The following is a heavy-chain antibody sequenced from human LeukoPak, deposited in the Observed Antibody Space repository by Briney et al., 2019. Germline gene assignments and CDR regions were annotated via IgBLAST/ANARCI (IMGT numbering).Heavy chain of an antibody. CDR2: IYYSGST. D-gene: IGHD3-10*01. CDR3: ARLWFGELSTNWFDP. Sequence: SETLSLTCTVSGGSISSYYWSWIRQPPGKGLEWIGHIYYSGSTNYNPSLESRVTISVDTSKNQFSLKLSSVTAADTAVYYCARLWFGELSTNWFDPWGQGTLVTVSS. V-gene: IGHV4-59*08. CDR1: GGSISSYY. J-gene: IGHJ5*02.